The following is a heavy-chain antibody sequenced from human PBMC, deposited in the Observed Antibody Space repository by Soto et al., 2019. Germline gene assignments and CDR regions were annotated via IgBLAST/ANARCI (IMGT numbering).Heavy chain of an antibody. CDR2: ISSSSSTI. D-gene: IGHD3-3*01. CDR3: ARDNFWSGYYYYGMDV. V-gene: IGHV3-48*02. CDR1: GFTFSSYS. Sequence: EVQLVESGGGLVQPGGSLRLSCAAPGFTFSSYSMNWVRQAPGKGLEWVSYISSSSSTIYYADSVKGRFTISRDNAKNSLYLQMNSLRDEDTAVYYCARDNFWSGYYYYGMDVWGQGTTVTVSS. J-gene: IGHJ6*02.